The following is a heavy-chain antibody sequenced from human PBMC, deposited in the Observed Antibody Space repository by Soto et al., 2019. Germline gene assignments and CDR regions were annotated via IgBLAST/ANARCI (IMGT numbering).Heavy chain of an antibody. J-gene: IGHJ3*02. D-gene: IGHD3-16*01. Sequence: ASVTVSCKDSGYTFTGSYINWVRQAPGQGLEWMGWIKPYNANTNYAQKLQGRVTMTTDTSTSTAYMDMRRLTSDHTAVYYCARDRGAGIWGDAFDIWGQGTMVTVSS. V-gene: IGHV1-18*04. CDR2: IKPYNANT. CDR1: GYTFTGSY. CDR3: ARDRGAGIWGDAFDI.